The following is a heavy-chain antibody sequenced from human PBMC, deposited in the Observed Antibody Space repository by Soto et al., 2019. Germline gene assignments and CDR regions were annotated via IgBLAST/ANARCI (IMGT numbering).Heavy chain of an antibody. CDR2: ISAYNGNT. J-gene: IGHJ4*02. Sequence: ASVKVSCKASGYTFTSYCISWVRQAPGQGLEWMGWISAYNGNTNYAQKLQGRVTMTTDTSTSTAYMELRSLRSDDTAVYYCAREGDYYDSSGYDFDYWGQGTLVTVYS. V-gene: IGHV1-18*01. CDR1: GYTFTSYC. D-gene: IGHD3-22*01. CDR3: AREGDYYDSSGYDFDY.